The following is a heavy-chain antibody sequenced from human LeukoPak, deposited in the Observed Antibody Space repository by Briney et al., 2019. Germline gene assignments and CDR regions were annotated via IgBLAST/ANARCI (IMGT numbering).Heavy chain of an antibody. CDR1: GFTFSTYG. V-gene: IGHV3-33*01. CDR3: ARTPHYSDNTGYYHFDC. D-gene: IGHD3-22*01. J-gene: IGHJ4*02. Sequence: GGSLRLSCAASGFTFSTYGMHWVRQAPGKGLEWLALIYYDGRNKNYADSVKGRFTISRDNSKNTLYLQMDSLRAEDTAVYYCARTPHYSDNTGYYHFDCWGQGTLVTLSS. CDR2: IYYDGRNK.